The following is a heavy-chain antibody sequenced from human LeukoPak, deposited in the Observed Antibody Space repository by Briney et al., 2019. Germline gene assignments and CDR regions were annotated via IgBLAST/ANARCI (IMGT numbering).Heavy chain of an antibody. V-gene: IGHV1-69*13. CDR3: AMGYCSGGSCYFVAFDI. Sequence: ASVKVSCKASGGTFISYAISWVRQAPGQGLEWMGGIIPIFGTANYAQKFQGRVTITADESTSTAYMELSSLRSEDTAVYYCAMGYCSGGSCYFVAFDIWGQGTMVTVSS. J-gene: IGHJ3*02. CDR1: GGTFISYA. CDR2: IIPIFGTA. D-gene: IGHD2-15*01.